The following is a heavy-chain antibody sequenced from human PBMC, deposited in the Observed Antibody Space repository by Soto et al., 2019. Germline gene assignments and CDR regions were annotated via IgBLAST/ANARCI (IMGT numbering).Heavy chain of an antibody. D-gene: IGHD5-12*01. CDR2: VWKDGNTK. CDR1: GFSVSNYG. Sequence: QVQLVESGGGVVQPGQSLRLSCAASGFSVSNYGMHWVRQAPGKGRGWVAVVWKDGNTKHYGDSVKGRFTISRDNSKNTLEVQMSSLRGEDTAVYYWARGGAWTDEAFDIWGQGARVTVSS. J-gene: IGHJ3*02. V-gene: IGHV3-33*01. CDR3: ARGGAWTDEAFDI.